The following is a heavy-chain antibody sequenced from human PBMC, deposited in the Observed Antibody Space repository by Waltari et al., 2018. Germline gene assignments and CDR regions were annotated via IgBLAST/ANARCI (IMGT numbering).Heavy chain of an antibody. Sequence: QVQLVQSGAEVKNPGSTLKVSRKTSGGAFSTYAISWVRQAPGQGLEWMGIIPISGTADYSQKFQGRITITADESTSTAYMELSGLKSDDTAVYYCATFGGNSNWFDPWGQGTLVTVSS. D-gene: IGHD1-7*01. CDR3: ATFGGNSNWFDP. J-gene: IGHJ5*02. CDR2: IIPISGTA. CDR1: GGAFSTYA. V-gene: IGHV1-69*01.